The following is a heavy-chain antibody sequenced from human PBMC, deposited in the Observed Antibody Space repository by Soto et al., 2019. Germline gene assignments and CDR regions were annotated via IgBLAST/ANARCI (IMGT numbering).Heavy chain of an antibody. D-gene: IGHD2-2*01. V-gene: IGHV4-39*01. J-gene: IGHJ5*02. CDR2: LYYTGTT. CDR1: GGSIGSSSYY. Sequence: ETLSLTCSVSGGSIGSSSYYFGWIRQPPGKGLEWIGSLYYTGTTNYNSSLKSRVTISADKSQNQFSLRLSSVTAADTAVYYCGAYCSRPHFYAWFYPWGQGTLFTVSS. CDR3: GAYCSRPHFYAWFYP.